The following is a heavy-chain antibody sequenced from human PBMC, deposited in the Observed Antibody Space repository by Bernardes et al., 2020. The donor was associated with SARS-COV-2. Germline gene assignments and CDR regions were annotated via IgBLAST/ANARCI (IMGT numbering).Heavy chain of an antibody. V-gene: IGHV3-21*01. CDR1: GFTFSSYS. CDR2: ISSSSSYI. Sequence: GGSLRLSCAASGFTFSSYSMNWVRQAPGKGLEWVSSISSSSSYIYYADSVKGRFTISRDNAKNSLYLQMNSLRAEDTAVYYCARDLGSSTSCYGPPCYYYGMDVWGQGTTVTVSS. CDR3: ARDLGSSTSCYGPPCYYYGMDV. D-gene: IGHD2-2*01. J-gene: IGHJ6*02.